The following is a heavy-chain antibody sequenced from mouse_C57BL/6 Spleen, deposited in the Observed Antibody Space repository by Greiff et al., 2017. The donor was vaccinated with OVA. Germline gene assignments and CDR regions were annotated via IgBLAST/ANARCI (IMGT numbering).Heavy chain of an antibody. CDR1: GYSITSGYY. Sequence: DVKLQESGPGLVKPSQSLSLTCSVTGYSITSGYYWNWIRQFPGNKLEWMGYISYDGSNNYNPSLKNRISITRDTSKNQFFLKLNSVTTEDTATYYCARRIYSNYGYFDVWGTGTTVTVSS. V-gene: IGHV3-6*01. CDR3: ARRIYSNYGYFDV. D-gene: IGHD2-5*01. CDR2: ISYDGSN. J-gene: IGHJ1*03.